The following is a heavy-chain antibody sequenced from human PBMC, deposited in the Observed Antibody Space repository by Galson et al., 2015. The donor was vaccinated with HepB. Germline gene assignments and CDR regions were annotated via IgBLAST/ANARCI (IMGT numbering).Heavy chain of an antibody. J-gene: IGHJ6*02. D-gene: IGHD3-10*01. CDR1: GFTFSSYS. CDR2: ISSSSDTI. Sequence: SLRLSCAAFGFTFSSYSMNWVRQAPGKGLEWVSYISSSSDTIDYTDSVKGRFTISRDNAKNSLYLRMNSLRAEDAAVYYCARDRGGSGSYLSYYYDMDVWGQGTTVTVSS. V-gene: IGHV3-48*04. CDR3: ARDRGGSGSYLSYYYDMDV.